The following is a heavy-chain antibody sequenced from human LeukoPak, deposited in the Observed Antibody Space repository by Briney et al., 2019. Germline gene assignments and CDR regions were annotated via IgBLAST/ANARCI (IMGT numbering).Heavy chain of an antibody. CDR3: ARVMEYYYYYMDV. D-gene: IGHD3-10*01. Sequence: PGGSLRLSCAASGLIVSSNYISWVRQAPGKGLEWVSYISHSVSTIYYADSVKGRFTISRDNAKNSLYLQMNSLRAEDTAVYYCARVMEYYYYYMDVWGKGTTVTVSS. CDR1: GLIVSSNY. V-gene: IGHV3-11*04. J-gene: IGHJ6*03. CDR2: ISHSVSTI.